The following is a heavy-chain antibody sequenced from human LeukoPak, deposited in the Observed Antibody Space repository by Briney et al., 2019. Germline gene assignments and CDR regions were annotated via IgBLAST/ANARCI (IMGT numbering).Heavy chain of an antibody. CDR2: FYHSGST. J-gene: IGHJ6*03. CDR3: ARYILGGSGNYSYYYYYYMDV. Sequence: PSETLSLTCAVSGYSISRDYYWGWIRQPPGKGLEWIGSFYHSGSTYYKPSLKSRVTISVDTSKNQFSPKLSSVTAADTAVYYCARYILGGSGNYSYYYYYYMDVWGKGTTVTVSS. D-gene: IGHD3-10*01. CDR1: GYSISRDYY. V-gene: IGHV4-38-2*01.